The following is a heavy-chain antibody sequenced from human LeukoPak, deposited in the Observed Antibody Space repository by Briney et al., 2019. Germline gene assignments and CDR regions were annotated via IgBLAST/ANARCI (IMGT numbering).Heavy chain of an antibody. CDR1: GYTFTGYY. V-gene: IGHV1-2*06. Sequence: ASVKVSCKASGYTFTGYYMHWVRQVPGQGLEWMGRINPNSGGTNYAQRFQDRVTMTRDTSISTAYMELNRLTSDDTAVYYCSASFSGYDRLFDYWGQGTLVTVSS. D-gene: IGHD5-12*01. J-gene: IGHJ4*02. CDR3: SASFSGYDRLFDY. CDR2: INPNSGGT.